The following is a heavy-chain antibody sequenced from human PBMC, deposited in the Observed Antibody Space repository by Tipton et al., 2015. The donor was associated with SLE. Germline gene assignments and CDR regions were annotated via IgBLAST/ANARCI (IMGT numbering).Heavy chain of an antibody. J-gene: IGHJ4*02. V-gene: IGHV4-59*01. CDR3: ARDLGRLYFDY. CDR2: IYNIGGT. CDR1: GDSISTYY. D-gene: IGHD3-16*01. Sequence: LRLSCTVSGDSISTYYWSWIRQTPGKGLEWIGYIYNIGGTNYNPSLMGRVTISVDTSKNQFSLKLSSVTAADTAVYYCARDLGRLYFDYWGQGTLVTVSS.